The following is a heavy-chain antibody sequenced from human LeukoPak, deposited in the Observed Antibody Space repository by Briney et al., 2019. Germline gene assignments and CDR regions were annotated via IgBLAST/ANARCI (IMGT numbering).Heavy chain of an antibody. D-gene: IGHD2-2*02. J-gene: IGHJ3*02. Sequence: PGGSLRLSCAASGFTFSSYAMSWVRQAPGKGLEWVSTISGSGGSTYYADSVKGRFTISRDNSKNTLYLQMNSLRAEDTAVYYCAKALIPGYCSSTSCYTLGAFDIWGQGTMVTVSS. CDR2: ISGSGGST. CDR1: GFTFSSYA. CDR3: AKALIPGYCSSTSCYTLGAFDI. V-gene: IGHV3-23*01.